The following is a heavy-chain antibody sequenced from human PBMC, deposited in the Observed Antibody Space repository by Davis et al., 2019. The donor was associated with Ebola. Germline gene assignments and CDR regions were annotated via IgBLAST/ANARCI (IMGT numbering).Heavy chain of an antibody. CDR3: ATGPVEPTDY. Sequence: GESLKISCAASGFTFSSYGMHWVRQAPGKGLEWVAVISYDGSNKYYADSVKGRFTISRDNSKNTLYLQMNSLRAEDTAVYYCATGPVEPTDYWGQGTLVTVSS. V-gene: IGHV3-30*03. CDR1: GFTFSSYG. D-gene: IGHD4-23*01. J-gene: IGHJ4*02. CDR2: ISYDGSNK.